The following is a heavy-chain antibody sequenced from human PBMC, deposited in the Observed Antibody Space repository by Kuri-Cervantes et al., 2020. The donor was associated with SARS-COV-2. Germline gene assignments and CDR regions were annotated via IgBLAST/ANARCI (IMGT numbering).Heavy chain of an antibody. V-gene: IGHV3-23*03. D-gene: IGHD3-10*01. CDR1: GFTFSSYA. Sequence: GESLKISCAASGFTFSSYAMSWVRQAPGKGLEWVSVTYSGGSSTYYADSVKGRFTISRDNSKNTLYLQMNSLRAEDTAVYYCAKRLLLWFGEQDWYFDLWGRGTLVTVSS. J-gene: IGHJ2*01. CDR3: AKRLLLWFGEQDWYFDL. CDR2: TYSGGSST.